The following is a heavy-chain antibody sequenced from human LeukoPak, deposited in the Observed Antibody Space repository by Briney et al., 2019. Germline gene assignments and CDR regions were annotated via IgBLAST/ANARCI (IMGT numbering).Heavy chain of an antibody. CDR2: INPSGGST. V-gene: IGHV1-46*01. CDR1: GYTFTNYY. D-gene: IGHD4-17*01. J-gene: IGHJ4*02. Sequence: ASVKVSCKASGYTFTNYYMHWVRQAPGQGLEWMGIINPSGGSTNYAQKFQGRVTMTRDMSMSTVYMELSSLRSEDTAVYYCARDYGYGDYVAYWGQGTLVTVSS. CDR3: ARDYGYGDYVAY.